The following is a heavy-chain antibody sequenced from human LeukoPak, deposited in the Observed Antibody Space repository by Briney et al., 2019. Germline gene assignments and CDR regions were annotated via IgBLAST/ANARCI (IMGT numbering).Heavy chain of an antibody. CDR2: IYYSGST. D-gene: IGHD3-10*01. Sequence: PSETLSLTCTVSGGSISSGDYYWSWIRQPPGKGLEWIGYIYYSGSTYYNPSLKSRVTISVDTAKNQFSLKLSSVTAADAAVYYCARRSRTASPKPDYGSGSYHNWFDPWGQGTLVTVSS. V-gene: IGHV4-30-4*08. J-gene: IGHJ5*02. CDR3: ARRSRTASPKPDYGSGSYHNWFDP. CDR1: GGSISSGDYY.